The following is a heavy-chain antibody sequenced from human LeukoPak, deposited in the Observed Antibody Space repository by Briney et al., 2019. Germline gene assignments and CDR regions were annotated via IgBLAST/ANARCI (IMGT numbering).Heavy chain of an antibody. Sequence: ASVKVSCKASGYTFTSYYTHWVRQAPGQGLEWMGIINPSGGSTSYAQKFQGRDTMTRDTSTSTVYMELSSLRSEDTAVYYCARTISDWYFDLWGRGTLVTVSS. CDR2: INPSGGST. V-gene: IGHV1-46*01. CDR1: GYTFTSYY. CDR3: ARTISDWYFDL. J-gene: IGHJ2*01. D-gene: IGHD5-12*01.